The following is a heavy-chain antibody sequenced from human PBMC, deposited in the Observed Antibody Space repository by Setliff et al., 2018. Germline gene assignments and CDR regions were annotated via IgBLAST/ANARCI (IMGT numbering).Heavy chain of an antibody. CDR3: SRGRRGSTWTSDF. Sequence: ASVKVSCKASGGSFSSYAIIWVRQAPGQGLELMGGINPHNGGTVYAENFQGRVTLTRDTSIATAYMELSRLSSDDTAVYYCSRGRRGSTWTSDFWGQGTLVTVSS. CDR1: GGSFSSYA. V-gene: IGHV1-2*02. J-gene: IGHJ4*02. CDR2: INPHNGGT. D-gene: IGHD6-6*01.